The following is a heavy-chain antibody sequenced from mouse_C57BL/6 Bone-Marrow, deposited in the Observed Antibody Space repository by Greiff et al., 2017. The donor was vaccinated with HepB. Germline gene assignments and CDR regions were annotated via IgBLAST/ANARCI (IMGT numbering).Heavy chain of an antibody. V-gene: IGHV1-20*01. CDR1: GYSFTGYF. D-gene: IGHD1-1*01. Sequence: EVQLQQSGPELVKPGDSVKISCKASGYSFTGYFMNWVMQSHGKSLEWIGRINPYNGDTFYNQKFKGKATLTVDKSSRTAHMELRSLTSEDSAVYYCARFPHHYYGSSNFDYWGQGTTLTVSS. CDR3: ARFPHHYYGSSNFDY. J-gene: IGHJ2*01. CDR2: INPYNGDT.